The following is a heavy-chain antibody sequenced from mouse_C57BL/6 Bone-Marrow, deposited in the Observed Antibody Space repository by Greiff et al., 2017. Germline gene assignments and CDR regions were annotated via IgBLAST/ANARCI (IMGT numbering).Heavy chain of an antibody. Sequence: EVQGVESGGGLVQPGGSLKLSCAASGFTFSDYGMAWVRQAPRKGPEWVAFISNLAYSIYYADTVTGRFTISRENAKNTLYLEMSSLRSEDTAMYYCARHRYGSSYNAMDYWGQGTSVTVSS. J-gene: IGHJ4*01. CDR3: ARHRYGSSYNAMDY. CDR1: GFTFSDYG. CDR2: ISNLAYSI. V-gene: IGHV5-15*01. D-gene: IGHD1-1*01.